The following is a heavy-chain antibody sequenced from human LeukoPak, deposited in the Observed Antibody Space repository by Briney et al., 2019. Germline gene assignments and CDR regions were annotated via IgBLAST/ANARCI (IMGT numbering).Heavy chain of an antibody. D-gene: IGHD2-8*02. CDR1: GYTFTSYY. CDR3: ARTRSGPDRWFDP. J-gene: IGHJ5*02. CDR2: INPSGGST. Sequence: ASVRVSCKASGYTFTSYYMHWVRQAPGQGLEWMGIINPSGGSTSYAQKFQGRVTMTRDMSTSTVYMELSSLRSEDTAVYYCARTRSGPDRWFDPWGQGTLVTVSS. V-gene: IGHV1-46*01.